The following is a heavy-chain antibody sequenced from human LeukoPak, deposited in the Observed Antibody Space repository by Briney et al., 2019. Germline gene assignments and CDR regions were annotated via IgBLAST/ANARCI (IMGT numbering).Heavy chain of an antibody. CDR3: ARGLRAVAGTDPLTFDY. D-gene: IGHD6-19*01. CDR1: GYTFTSYG. Sequence: ASVKVSCKASGYTFTSYGISWVRQAPGQGLEWMGWISAYNGNTNYAQKLQGRVTMTTDTSTSTAYMELRSLRSDDTAVYYCARGLRAVAGTDPLTFDYWGQGTLVTVSS. CDR2: ISAYNGNT. J-gene: IGHJ4*02. V-gene: IGHV1-18*01.